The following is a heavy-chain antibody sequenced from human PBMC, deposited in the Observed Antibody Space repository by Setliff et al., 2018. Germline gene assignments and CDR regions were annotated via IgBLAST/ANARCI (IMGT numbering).Heavy chain of an antibody. Sequence: LKISCTASGYIFPNYWIGWVRQMPGKGLEWMGVIYPGDSDTRYSPSFQGQVTISADKSINTAYLQWSSLKASDTAIYYCTRHEDRNKCTSSSCYRENDAFDVWGQGAMVTVSS. V-gene: IGHV5-51*01. CDR3: TRHEDRNKCTSSSCYRENDAFDV. J-gene: IGHJ3*01. D-gene: IGHD2-2*01. CDR2: IYPGDSDT. CDR1: GYIFPNYW.